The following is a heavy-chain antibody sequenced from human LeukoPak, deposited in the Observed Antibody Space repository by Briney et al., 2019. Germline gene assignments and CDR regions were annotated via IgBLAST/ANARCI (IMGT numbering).Heavy chain of an antibody. CDR2: IIPIFGTA. J-gene: IGHJ4*02. V-gene: IGHV1-69*13. D-gene: IGHD6-13*01. CDR3: ARAYSSSWGVLDY. CDR1: GYTFTSYA. Sequence: SVKVSCKASGYTFTSYAISWVRQAPGQGLEWMGGIIPIFGTANYVQKFQGRVTITADESTSTAYMELSSLRSEDTAVYYCARAYSSSWGVLDYWGQGTLVTVSS.